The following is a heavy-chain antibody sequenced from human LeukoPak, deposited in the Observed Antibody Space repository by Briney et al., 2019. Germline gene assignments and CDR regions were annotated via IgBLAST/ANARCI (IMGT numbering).Heavy chain of an antibody. J-gene: IGHJ5*02. CDR3: AKITPGDYARERFNWFDP. CDR2: IHYSGST. D-gene: IGHD4-17*01. V-gene: IGHV4-39*07. Sequence: PSETLSLTCTVSGGSITSSTYYWGWIRQPPGKGLEWIGSIHYSGSTYYNPSPKSRATISVDTSKNQFSLELSSVTAADTAVYYCAKITPGDYARERFNWFDPWGQGTLVTVSS. CDR1: GGSITSSTYY.